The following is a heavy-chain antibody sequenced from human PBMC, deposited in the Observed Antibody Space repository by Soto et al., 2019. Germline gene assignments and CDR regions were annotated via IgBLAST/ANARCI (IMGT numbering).Heavy chain of an antibody. CDR1: GDSFSSYA. D-gene: IGHD6-13*01. CDR2: IIPIFETA. J-gene: IGHJ4*02. CDR3: AASDSSSWQHDY. V-gene: IGHV1-69*01. Sequence: QVQLVQSGAEMKKPGSPVKVSCKVSGDSFSSYAISWVRQAPGEGLEWVGGIIPIFETANYAQNFQGRVTITAVESTTTAYLEVTRLRPQDTAVFYCAASDSSSWQHDYWGQGTLITVSS.